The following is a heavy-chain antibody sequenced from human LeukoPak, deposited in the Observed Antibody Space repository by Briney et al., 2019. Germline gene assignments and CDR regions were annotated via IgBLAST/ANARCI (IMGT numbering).Heavy chain of an antibody. V-gene: IGHV3-11*01. J-gene: IGHJ1*01. CDR3: ARDLDYDSSGYYFRAEYFQH. CDR1: GFTFSDYY. Sequence: PGGSLRLSCAASGFTFSDYYMSWIRQAPGKGLEWVSYISSSGSTIYYADSVKGRFTISRDNAKNSLYLQMNSLRAEDTAVYYCARDLDYDSSGYYFRAEYFQHWGQGTLVTVSS. CDR2: ISSSGSTI. D-gene: IGHD3-22*01.